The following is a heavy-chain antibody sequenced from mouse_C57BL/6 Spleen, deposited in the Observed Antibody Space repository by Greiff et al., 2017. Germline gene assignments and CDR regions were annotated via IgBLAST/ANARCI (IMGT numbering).Heavy chain of an antibody. J-gene: IGHJ4*01. CDR3: ARHGATVDAMDY. V-gene: IGHV2-6-1*01. CDR1: GFSLTSYG. CDR2: IWSDGST. D-gene: IGHD1-1*01. Sequence: VQLQESGPGLVAPSQSLSITCTVSGFSLTSYGVHWVRQPPGKGLEWLVVIWSDGSTTYNSALKSRLGIIKDNSKSQVFLKMNSIQTDDTAMYYCARHGATVDAMDYWGQGTSVTVSS.